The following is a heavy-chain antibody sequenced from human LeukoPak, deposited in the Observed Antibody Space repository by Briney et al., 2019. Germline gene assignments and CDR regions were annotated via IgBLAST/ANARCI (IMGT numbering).Heavy chain of an antibody. D-gene: IGHD3-22*01. J-gene: IGHJ5*02. CDR1: GGSISSSSYY. CDR3: ARDRAYYYDSSGYHNWFDP. CDR2: IYYSGST. Sequence: SETLSLTCTVSGGSISSSSYYWGWIRQPPGKGLEWIGSIYYSGSTYYNPSLKSRVTMSVDTSKNQFSLKLSSVTAADTAVYYCARDRAYYYDSSGYHNWFDPWGQGTLVTVSS. V-gene: IGHV4-39*07.